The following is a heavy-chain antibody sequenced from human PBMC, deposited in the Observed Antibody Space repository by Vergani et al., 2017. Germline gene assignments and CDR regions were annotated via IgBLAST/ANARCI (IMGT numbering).Heavy chain of an antibody. CDR1: GYSFTSYW. J-gene: IGHJ5*02. CDR3: ASSPVESFDP. V-gene: IGHV5-10-1*01. Sequence: EVPLVQSGAEVKKPGESLRLSCTGSGYSFTSYWISWVRQMPGKGLEWMGRIDPSDSYTNYSPSFQGHDTISADKSISTAYLQWSSLKASDTAMYYCASSPVESFDPWGQGTLVTVSS. CDR2: IDPSDSYT.